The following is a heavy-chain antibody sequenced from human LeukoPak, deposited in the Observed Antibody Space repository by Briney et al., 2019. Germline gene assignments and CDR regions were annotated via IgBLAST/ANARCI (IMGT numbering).Heavy chain of an antibody. CDR3: ARVNINNWHSCDY. CDR1: GGSFSGYY. CDR2: INHSGST. J-gene: IGHJ4*02. Sequence: SETLSLTCAVYGGSFSGYYWSWIRQPPGKGLEWIGEINHSGSTNYNPSLKSRVTISVDTSKNQFSLKLSSVTAADTAVYYCARVNINNWHSCDYWGQGTLVTVSS. D-gene: IGHD1-1*01. V-gene: IGHV4-34*01.